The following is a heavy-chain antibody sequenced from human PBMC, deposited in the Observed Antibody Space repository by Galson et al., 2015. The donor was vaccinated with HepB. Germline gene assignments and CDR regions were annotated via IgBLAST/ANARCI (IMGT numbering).Heavy chain of an antibody. CDR2: ISYDGSNK. J-gene: IGHJ3*02. CDR1: GFTFSSYA. CDR3: ARDWPGAFDI. V-gene: IGHV3-30-3*01. Sequence: SLRLSCAASGFTFSSYAMHWVRQAPGKGLEWVAVISYDGSNKYYADSVKGRFTISRDNSKNTLHLQMNSLRAEDTAVYYCARDWPGAFDIWGQGTMVTVSS. D-gene: IGHD3-10*01.